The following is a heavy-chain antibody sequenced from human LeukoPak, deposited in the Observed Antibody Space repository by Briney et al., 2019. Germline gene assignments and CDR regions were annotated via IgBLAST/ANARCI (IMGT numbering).Heavy chain of an antibody. CDR2: ISYDGSNK. Sequence: GRSQRLSCAASGFIFSIYGMHWVRHHPGRGLEWVAVISYDGSNKYYADSVKGRFTISRDNSKNTLYLQMNSLRAEDTAVYYCAKVRGSSDYWGQGTLVTVFS. CDR3: AKVRGSSDY. CDR1: GFIFSIYG. V-gene: IGHV3-30*18. D-gene: IGHD1-26*01. J-gene: IGHJ4*02.